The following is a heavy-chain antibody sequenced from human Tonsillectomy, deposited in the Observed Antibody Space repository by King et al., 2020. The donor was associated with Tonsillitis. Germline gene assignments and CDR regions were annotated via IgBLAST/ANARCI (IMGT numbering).Heavy chain of an antibody. D-gene: IGHD2-15*01. CDR2: IIPIFGTA. J-gene: IGHJ5*02. V-gene: IGHV1-69*06. CDR1: GGTLSNYA. CDR3: ARGKCSNGSCYDWFDP. Sequence: VQLVESGAEVKKPGSSVKVSCKASGGTLSNYAITWVRQAPGQGLDWMGGIIPIFGTADYAQKFLGRVTITADKATSKAYMEMSSLGYDETAGSYCARGKCSNGSCYDWFDPWGQGTLVTVSS.